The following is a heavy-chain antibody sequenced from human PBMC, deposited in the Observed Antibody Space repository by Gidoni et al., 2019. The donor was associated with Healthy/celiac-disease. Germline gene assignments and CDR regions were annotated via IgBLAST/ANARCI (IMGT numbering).Heavy chain of an antibody. V-gene: IGHV4-59*08. Sequence: QVQLPESGPGLVKPSETLSLTCTVPGGSISSYYWSWIRQPPGKGLEWIGYIYYSGSTNYNPSLKSRVTISVDTSKNQFSLKLSSVTAADTAVYYCARSIAAAGATTYDIWGQGTMVTVSS. CDR1: GGSISSYY. CDR3: ARSIAAAGATTYDI. J-gene: IGHJ3*02. D-gene: IGHD6-13*01. CDR2: IYYSGST.